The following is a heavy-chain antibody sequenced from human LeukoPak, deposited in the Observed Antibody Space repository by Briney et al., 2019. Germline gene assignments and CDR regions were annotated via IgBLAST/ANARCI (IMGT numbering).Heavy chain of an antibody. J-gene: IGHJ5*02. V-gene: IGHV4-39*07. CDR3: VRIWHYYDSSGFEAWFDP. CDR1: GGSISSSSDY. CDR2: IYYSGST. D-gene: IGHD3-22*01. Sequence: SETLSLTCIVSGGSISSSSDYWGWIRQPPGKGLEWIGSIYYSGSTYYNPSLKSRVTISVDTSKNQFSLKLSSVTDADTAVYYCVRIWHYYDSSGFEAWFDPWGQGTQVTVST.